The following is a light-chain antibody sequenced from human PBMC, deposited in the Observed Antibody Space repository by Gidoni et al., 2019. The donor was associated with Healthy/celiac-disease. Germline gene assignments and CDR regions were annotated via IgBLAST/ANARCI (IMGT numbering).Light chain of an antibody. V-gene: IGKV3-11*01. CDR1: QSVSSY. CDR2: DAS. Sequence: EIVLTQSPATLSLSPGERATLSCRASQSVSSYLAWYQQKPGKAPRLLISDASNRATGIPARFSGSGSGTDFTLTISSLEPEDFAVYYCQQRSNWPITFGQGTRLEIK. J-gene: IGKJ5*01. CDR3: QQRSNWPIT.